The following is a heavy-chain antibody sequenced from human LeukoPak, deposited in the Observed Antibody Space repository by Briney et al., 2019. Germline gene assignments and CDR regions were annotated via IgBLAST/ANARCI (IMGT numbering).Heavy chain of an antibody. V-gene: IGHV4-34*01. CDR3: AAEYTSGSYRGDY. D-gene: IGHD6-19*01. J-gene: IGHJ4*02. CDR2: INHSGST. CDR1: GGSSSDYY. Sequence: SETLSLTCAVYGGSSSDYYWSWIRQPPGKGLQWIGEINHSGSTNYNPSLKSRVTISVDTSKNQISLKLSSVTAADTAVYYCAAEYTSGSYRGDYWGQGTLVTVSS.